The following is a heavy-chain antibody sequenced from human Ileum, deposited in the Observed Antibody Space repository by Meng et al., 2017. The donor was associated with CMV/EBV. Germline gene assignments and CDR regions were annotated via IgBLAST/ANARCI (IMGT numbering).Heavy chain of an antibody. J-gene: IGHJ6*02. CDR1: GYTFTSYD. Sequence: ASVKVSCKTSGYTFTSYDINWVRQAAGQGLEWVGWMNPTTGNRGYAQKFQGRVTITRNTSISTAYMELSSLKSEDTAVYYCARDLESEQRDYGLDVWGQGTTVTVSS. CDR3: ARDLESEQRDYGLDV. CDR2: MNPTTGNR. D-gene: IGHD3-3*01. V-gene: IGHV1-8*03.